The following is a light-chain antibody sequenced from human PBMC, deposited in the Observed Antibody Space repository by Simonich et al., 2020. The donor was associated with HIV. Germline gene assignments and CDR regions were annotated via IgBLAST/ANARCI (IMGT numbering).Light chain of an antibody. Sequence: EIVMTQSPATLSVSPGERATLSCRASQNIAGNLAWYQHKPGHAPRLLIYYASTRATGVPARFSGSGFGTDFTLTISSMQSEDFAVYYCQQYGSFTFGPGTKVDIK. CDR1: QNIAGN. CDR2: YAS. J-gene: IGKJ3*01. CDR3: QQYGSFT. V-gene: IGKV3-15*01.